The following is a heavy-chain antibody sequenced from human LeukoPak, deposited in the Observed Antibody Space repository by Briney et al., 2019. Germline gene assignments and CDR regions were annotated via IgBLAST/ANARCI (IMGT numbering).Heavy chain of an antibody. V-gene: IGHV3-23*01. Sequence: QSGGSLRLSCAAPGFTLSSYALSWVRQAPGKGLEWVSGISGSGGSTYYTDSVKGRFTISRDNSKNTLYLQVNSLRAEDTAVYYCAKDKGLPVWWGQGTLVTVSS. J-gene: IGHJ4*02. CDR2: ISGSGGST. CDR1: GFTLSSYA. CDR3: AKDKGLPVW. D-gene: IGHD5-12*01.